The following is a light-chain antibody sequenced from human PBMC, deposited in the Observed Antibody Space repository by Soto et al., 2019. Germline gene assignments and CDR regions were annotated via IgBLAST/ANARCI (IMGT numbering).Light chain of an antibody. CDR3: QQYYGAPLT. CDR1: QSLLYSSNNKNY. Sequence: DIVMTQSPDSLAVSLGERATINCKSSQSLLYSSNNKNYLAWYQQKPGQSPKLLIYWASTRESGVPDRFSGSGSGTDFTLTINSLQAEDVAVYYCQQYYGAPLTFGGGTKVEI. J-gene: IGKJ4*01. V-gene: IGKV4-1*01. CDR2: WAS.